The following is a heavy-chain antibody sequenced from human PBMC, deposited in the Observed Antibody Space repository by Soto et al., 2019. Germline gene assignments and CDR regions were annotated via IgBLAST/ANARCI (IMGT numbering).Heavy chain of an antibody. CDR2: ISTYYDNT. CDR3: ARDPPRRYNSGQGLDY. Sequence: ASVKVSCKASGYTFTSYGISWVRPAPGQGLEWMGWISTYYDNTNYAQNLRGRVTMTTDTSTSTAYMELRSLRSDDTAVYYCARDPPRRYNSGQGLDYWGQGTLVTVSS. D-gene: IGHD5-18*01. CDR1: GYTFTSYG. V-gene: IGHV1-18*04. J-gene: IGHJ4*02.